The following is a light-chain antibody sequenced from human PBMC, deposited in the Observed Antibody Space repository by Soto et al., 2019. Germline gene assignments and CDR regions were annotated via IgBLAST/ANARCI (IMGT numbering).Light chain of an antibody. CDR3: QQRHMWPIT. V-gene: IGKV3-11*01. Sequence: EVVLTQSPVTLSLYPGERATLSCRASQSFRGLLAWYQQKPGQAPRLLIYDAYNRATGIPPRFSGSGSGTDFTLTISSLEPEDSAVYYCQQRHMWPITFGQGTRLEN. CDR2: DAY. J-gene: IGKJ5*01. CDR1: QSFRGL.